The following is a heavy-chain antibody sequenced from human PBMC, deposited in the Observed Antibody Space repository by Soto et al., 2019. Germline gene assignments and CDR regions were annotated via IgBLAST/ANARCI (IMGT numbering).Heavy chain of an antibody. V-gene: IGHV4-31*03. D-gene: IGHD3-3*01. CDR2: IYYSGST. Sequence: QVQLQESGPGLVKPSQTLSLTCTVSGGSISSGGYYWSWIRQHPGKGLEWIGYIYYSGSTYYNPSLKSRVTISVDTSKNQFSLKLGAVTAADTAVYYCARGSTIFGVVITWFDPWGQGTLVTVSS. J-gene: IGHJ5*02. CDR3: ARGSTIFGVVITWFDP. CDR1: GGSISSGGYY.